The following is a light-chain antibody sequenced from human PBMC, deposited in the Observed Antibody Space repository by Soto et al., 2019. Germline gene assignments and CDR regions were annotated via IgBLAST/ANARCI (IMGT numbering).Light chain of an antibody. CDR1: SSNIGSNY. CDR2: RNN. CDR3: AAWDDSLSGVV. J-gene: IGLJ2*01. V-gene: IGLV1-47*01. Sequence: QSVLTQPPSASGTHGQRVTISCSGSSSNIGSNYVYWYQQLPGTAPKLLIYRNNQRPSGVPDPFSGSKSCTSASLAISGLRSEDEADYYCAAWDDSLSGVVFGGGTKLTVL.